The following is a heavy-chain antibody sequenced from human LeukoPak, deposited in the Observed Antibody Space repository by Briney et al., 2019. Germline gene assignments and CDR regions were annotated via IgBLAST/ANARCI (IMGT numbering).Heavy chain of an antibody. CDR1: GFTFSGSA. CDR3: LVEPTYYVDV. V-gene: IGHV3-73*01. J-gene: IGHJ6*03. Sequence: PGGSLRLSCAVSGFTFSGSAMHWVRQASGKGLEWVGRIGSRADTYATTYAASVKGRFTISRDDSKNTAYLQMNNLKTEATAVYYCLVEPTYYVDVWGKGTAVTVSS. CDR2: IGSRADTYAT.